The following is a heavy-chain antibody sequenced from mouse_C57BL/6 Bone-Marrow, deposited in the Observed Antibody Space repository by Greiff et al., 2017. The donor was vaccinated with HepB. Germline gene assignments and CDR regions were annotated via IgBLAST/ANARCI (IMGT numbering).Heavy chain of an antibody. CDR3: TAYYSNPYYFDY. CDR1: GFNIKDDY. V-gene: IGHV14-4*01. J-gene: IGHJ2*01. D-gene: IGHD2-5*01. Sequence: VQLKQSGAELVRPGASVKLSCTASGFNIKDDYMHWVKQRPEQGLEWIGWIDPENGDTEYASKFQGNATITADTSSNTAYLQLSSLTSEDTAVYYCTAYYSNPYYFDYWGQGTTLTVSS. CDR2: IDPENGDT.